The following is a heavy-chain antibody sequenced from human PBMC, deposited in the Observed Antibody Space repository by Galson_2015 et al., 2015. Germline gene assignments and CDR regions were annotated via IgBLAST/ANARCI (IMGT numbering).Heavy chain of an antibody. D-gene: IGHD3-22*01. CDR1: GFTFSSYG. CDR2: IWYDGSNK. J-gene: IGHJ3*02. Sequence: LRLSCAASGFTFSSYGMHWVRQAPGKGLEWVAVIWYDGSNKYYADSVKGRFTISRDNSKNTLYLQMNSLRAEDTAVYYCARGYDSSGNDAFDIWGQGTMVTVSS. V-gene: IGHV3-33*01. CDR3: ARGYDSSGNDAFDI.